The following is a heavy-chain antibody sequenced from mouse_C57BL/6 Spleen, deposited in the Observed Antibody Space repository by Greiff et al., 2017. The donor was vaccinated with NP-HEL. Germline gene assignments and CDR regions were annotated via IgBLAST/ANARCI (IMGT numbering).Heavy chain of an antibody. CDR1: GYTFTSYW. Sequence: QVQLQQPGAELVKPGASVKMSCKASGYTFTSYWITWVKQRPGQGLEWIGDIYPGSGSTNYNEKFKSKATLTVYTSSSTAYMQLSSLTSEDSAVYYCARYDVWGTGTTVTVSS. J-gene: IGHJ1*03. CDR2: IYPGSGST. V-gene: IGHV1-55*01. CDR3: ARYDV.